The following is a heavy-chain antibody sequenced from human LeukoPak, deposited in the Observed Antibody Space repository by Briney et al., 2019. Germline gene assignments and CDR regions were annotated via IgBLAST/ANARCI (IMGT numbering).Heavy chain of an antibody. Sequence: GGSLRLSCAASGFTFSSYAMNWVRQAPGKGLEWVSGISGSGGTTYYADSVKGRFTISRDNSKNTLYLQMNSLRAEDTALYYCAKDVGSRSNIKNWFDPWGQGTLVTVSS. CDR3: AKDVGSRSNIKNWFDP. V-gene: IGHV3-23*01. D-gene: IGHD6-13*01. CDR2: ISGSGGTT. CDR1: GFTFSSYA. J-gene: IGHJ5*02.